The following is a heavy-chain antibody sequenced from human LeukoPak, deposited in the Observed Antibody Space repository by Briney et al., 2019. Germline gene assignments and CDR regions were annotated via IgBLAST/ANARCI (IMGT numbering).Heavy chain of an antibody. CDR3: ARSRGPSIAAPPGLDY. CDR1: GGTFSSYA. J-gene: IGHJ4*02. V-gene: IGHV1-69*05. D-gene: IGHD6-6*01. CDR2: IIPIFGTA. Sequence: AASVKVSCKASGGTFSSYAISWVRQAPGQGLEWMGGIIPIFGTANYAQKFRGRVTITTDESTSTAYMELSSLRSEDTAVYYCARSRGPSIAAPPGLDYWGQGTLVTVSS.